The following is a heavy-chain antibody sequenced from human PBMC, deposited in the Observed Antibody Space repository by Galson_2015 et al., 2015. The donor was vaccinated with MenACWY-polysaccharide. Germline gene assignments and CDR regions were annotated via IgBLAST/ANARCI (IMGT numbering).Heavy chain of an antibody. CDR3: AKVAVAGPMSFFDY. D-gene: IGHD6-19*01. Sequence: SLRLSCAASGFTFSRHWMHWVRQAPGKGLEWVSTVSGGGSSTYYADSVKGRFTISRDNSKNTLYLQMGSLRAEDTAVYYCAKVAVAGPMSFFDYWGQGTLVTVSS. J-gene: IGHJ4*02. CDR2: VSGGGSST. CDR1: GFTFSRHW. V-gene: IGHV3-23*01.